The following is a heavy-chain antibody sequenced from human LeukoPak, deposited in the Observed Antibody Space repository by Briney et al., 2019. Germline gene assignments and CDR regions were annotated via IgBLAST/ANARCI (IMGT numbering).Heavy chain of an antibody. D-gene: IGHD4-11*01. V-gene: IGHV4-59*01. CDR3: ARVDYSNYGDAFDI. Sequence: SETLSLTCTVYAGSISSYYWSWIRQPPGKGLEWIGYIYYSGSTNYNPSLKSRVTISVDTSKNQFSLKLSSVTAADTAVYYCARVDYSNYGDAFDIWGQGTMVTVSS. CDR2: IYYSGST. J-gene: IGHJ3*02. CDR1: AGSISSYY.